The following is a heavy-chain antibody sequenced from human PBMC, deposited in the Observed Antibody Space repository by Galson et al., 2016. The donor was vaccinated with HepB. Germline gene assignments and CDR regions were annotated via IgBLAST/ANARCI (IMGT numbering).Heavy chain of an antibody. V-gene: IGHV3-48*03. CDR3: AREGYDYGYGAFDM. J-gene: IGHJ3*02. Sequence: SLRLSCAASGFSFNNYEMNWVRQAPGKGLEWVSYFSSNGRTMFYAGSVEGRFTISRDNAKNSLHLEMNSLRAGDTGVYYCAREGYDYGYGAFDMWGQGTMVTVSP. D-gene: IGHD5-18*01. CDR2: FSSNGRTM. CDR1: GFSFNNYE.